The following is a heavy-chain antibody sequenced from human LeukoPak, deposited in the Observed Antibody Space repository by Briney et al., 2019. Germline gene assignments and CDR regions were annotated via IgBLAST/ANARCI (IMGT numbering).Heavy chain of an antibody. J-gene: IGHJ4*02. CDR3: ARDRSTDFWSGYYTNYFDY. D-gene: IGHD3-3*01. CDR1: GFTFSSYG. Sequence: PGGSLRLSCAASGFTFSSYGMHWVRQAPGKGLEWVAVISYDGSCKYYADSVKGRFTISRDNSKNTLYLQMNSLRAEDTAVYYCARDRSTDFWSGYYTNYFDYWGQGTLVTVSS. V-gene: IGHV3-30*03. CDR2: ISYDGSCK.